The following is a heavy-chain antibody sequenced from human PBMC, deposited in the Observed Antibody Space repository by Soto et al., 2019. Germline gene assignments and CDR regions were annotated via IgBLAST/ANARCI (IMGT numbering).Heavy chain of an antibody. CDR1: GDSISSGGYH. Sequence: QVQLQESGPGLVEPSQTLSLTCNVSGDSISSGGYHWSWIRQHPGKGLEWIVYIYYSGDTYYNPSLKIRVAISVHTSKKQFSLNLSSAPAADTAVYYCARLAYSSRGGQFFDYWGQGVLVTVSS. CDR3: ARLAYSSRGGQFFDY. V-gene: IGHV4-31*03. J-gene: IGHJ4*02. D-gene: IGHD6-13*01. CDR2: IYYSGDT.